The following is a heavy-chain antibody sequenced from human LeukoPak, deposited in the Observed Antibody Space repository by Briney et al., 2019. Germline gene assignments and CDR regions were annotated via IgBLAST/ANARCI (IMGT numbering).Heavy chain of an antibody. D-gene: IGHD2-2*01. J-gene: IGHJ5*02. CDR1: GDSISRYY. Sequence: SETLSLXCTVSGDSISRYYWSWIRRSPGKGLEWTGYIYYSGSTNYNPSLKSRVTISVDTSENQIFLKLRSVTAADTAVYYCARTATKYQLGNWFDPWGQGTLVTVSS. V-gene: IGHV4-59*01. CDR3: ARTATKYQLGNWFDP. CDR2: IYYSGST.